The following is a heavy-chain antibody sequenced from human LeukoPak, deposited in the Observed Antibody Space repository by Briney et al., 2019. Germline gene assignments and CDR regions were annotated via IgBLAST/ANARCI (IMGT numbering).Heavy chain of an antibody. J-gene: IGHJ3*02. Sequence: GGSLRLSCAASGFTFSGSVMHWVRQASGKGLEWVGRIRSKANSYATAYAASVKGRFTISRDDSKNTAYLQMNSLKTEDTAVYYCARGLRDYGDYVYDPAFDIWGQGTMVTVSS. D-gene: IGHD4-17*01. CDR2: IRSKANSYAT. CDR1: GFTFSGSV. V-gene: IGHV3-73*01. CDR3: ARGLRDYGDYVYDPAFDI.